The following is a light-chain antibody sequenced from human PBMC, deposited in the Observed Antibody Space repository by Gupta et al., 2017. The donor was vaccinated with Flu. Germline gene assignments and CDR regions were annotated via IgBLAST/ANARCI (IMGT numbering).Light chain of an antibody. J-gene: IGLJ2*01. Sequence: QSALTQPASVSGAPGQSITISCPGTSSDIGGYNYVSWYQHHPGEAPKLMIYDVSERPAGVSNRFSGSRSGNTASLTISGLQAEDEADYYGSSDTTHNVVVFGGGTKLTVL. V-gene: IGLV2-14*01. CDR3: SSDTTHNVVV. CDR1: SSDIGGYNY. CDR2: DVS.